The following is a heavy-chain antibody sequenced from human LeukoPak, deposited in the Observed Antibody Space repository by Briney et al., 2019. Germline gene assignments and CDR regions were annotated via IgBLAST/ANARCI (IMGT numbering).Heavy chain of an antibody. D-gene: IGHD3-10*01. J-gene: IGHJ6*04. CDR2: IYHSGST. Sequence: NPSETLSLTCAVSGGSISSGGYSRSWIRQPPGKGLEWIGYIYHSGSTYYNPSLKSRVTISVDRSKNQFSLKLSSVTAADTAVYYCAGANKGGSGTPQMDVWGKGTTVTVSS. CDR1: GGSISSGGYS. V-gene: IGHV4-30-2*01. CDR3: AGANKGGSGTPQMDV.